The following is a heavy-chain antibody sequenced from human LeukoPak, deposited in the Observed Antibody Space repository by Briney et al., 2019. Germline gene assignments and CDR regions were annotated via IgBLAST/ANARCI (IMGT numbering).Heavy chain of an antibody. Sequence: GGSLRLSCAASGFTFSHYWMHWVRQVPGKGLVWVSRINSDGNIPTYTDSVRGRFTISRDNSKNTLFLQINSLRPEDTAVYFCVGGQNYRFDYWGQGTLVTVSS. J-gene: IGHJ4*02. D-gene: IGHD1-7*01. CDR2: INSDGNIP. CDR3: VGGQNYRFDY. V-gene: IGHV3-74*03. CDR1: GFTFSHYW.